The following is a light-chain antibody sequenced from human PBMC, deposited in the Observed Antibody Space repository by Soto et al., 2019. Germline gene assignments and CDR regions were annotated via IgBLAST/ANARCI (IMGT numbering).Light chain of an antibody. CDR1: QSVSSSY. V-gene: IGKV3-20*01. Sequence: EIVLTQSPGTLSLSPGERATLSCRASQSVSSSYLAWYQQKPGQAPRLLIFGASSRATGIPDRFSGSGSGTDLTLTISRLEPEDFAVSYCQQYGSSPYTFGQGTKLEIK. J-gene: IGKJ2*01. CDR2: GAS. CDR3: QQYGSSPYT.